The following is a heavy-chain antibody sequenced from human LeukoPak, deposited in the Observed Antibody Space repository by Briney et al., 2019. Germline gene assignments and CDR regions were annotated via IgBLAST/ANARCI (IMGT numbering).Heavy chain of an antibody. CDR1: GFTFSSHW. J-gene: IGHJ4*02. CDR2: ISTDGSRP. V-gene: IGHV3-74*01. D-gene: IGHD2-15*01. CDR3: VRDGQGSTPLDY. Sequence: GGSLRLSCAASGFTFSSHWMHWVRQAPGKGLVWVSGISTDGSRPRYADSVNGRFTISRDNAKNTLYLQMNSLRAEDTAVYFCVRDGQGSTPLDYWGQGILVTVSS.